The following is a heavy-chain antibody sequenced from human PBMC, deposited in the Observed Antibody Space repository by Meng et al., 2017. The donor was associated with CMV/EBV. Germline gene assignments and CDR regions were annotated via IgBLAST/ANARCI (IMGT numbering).Heavy chain of an antibody. CDR1: GFTFSSYA. CDR3: ARAAFITMIVVAPFDY. J-gene: IGHJ4*02. CDR2: ISYDGSNK. V-gene: IGHV3-30-3*01. D-gene: IGHD3-22*01. Sequence: GGSLRLSCAASGFTFSSYAMHWVRQAPGKGLEWVAVISYDGSNKYYADSVKGRFTISRDNSKNTLYLQMNSLRAEDTAVYYCARAAFITMIVVAPFDYWGQGTLVTVSS.